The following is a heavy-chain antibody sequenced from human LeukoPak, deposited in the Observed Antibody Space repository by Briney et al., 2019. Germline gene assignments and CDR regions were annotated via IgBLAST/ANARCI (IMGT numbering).Heavy chain of an antibody. CDR1: GGSISNYY. J-gene: IGHJ4*02. V-gene: IGHV4-59*01. CDR2: IYYRGST. Sequence: SETLSLTCTVSGGSISNYYWSWIRQPPGKGLEWIGYIYYRGSTNYNPSLKSRVTISVDTSKKQLSLKLSSVTAADTAVYYCARGGYCSSTSCSIFDYWGQGTLVTVSS. CDR3: ARGGYCSSTSCSIFDY. D-gene: IGHD2-2*01.